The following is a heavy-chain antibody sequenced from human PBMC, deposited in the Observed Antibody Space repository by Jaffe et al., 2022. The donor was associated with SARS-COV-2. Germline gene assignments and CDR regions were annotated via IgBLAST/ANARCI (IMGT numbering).Heavy chain of an antibody. V-gene: IGHV4-4*07. J-gene: IGHJ2*01. CDR1: GGSISSYY. CDR3: ARDLWQWLEGTYWYFDL. Sequence: QVQLQESGPGLVKPSETLSLTCTVSGGSISSYYWSWIRQPAGKGLEWIGRIYTSGSTNYNPSLKSRVTMSVDTSKNQFSLKLSSVTAADTAVYYCARDLWQWLEGTYWYFDLWGRGTLVTVSS. D-gene: IGHD6-19*01. CDR2: IYTSGST.